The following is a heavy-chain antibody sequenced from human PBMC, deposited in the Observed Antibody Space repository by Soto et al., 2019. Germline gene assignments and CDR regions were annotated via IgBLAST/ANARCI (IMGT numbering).Heavy chain of an antibody. Sequence: SYCLPLTCSVSGAFVRVGYWSWIWQSPGKGLEWIGYIYYTGTTRYNPSLKSRVTILVDTSKNQFSLKLSSVTAADTAVYYCARLGGYYQALDTWGQGALVTVSS. J-gene: IGHJ5*02. CDR3: ARLGGYYQALDT. CDR1: GAFVRVGY. D-gene: IGHD3-22*01. CDR2: IYYTGTT. V-gene: IGHV4-59*08.